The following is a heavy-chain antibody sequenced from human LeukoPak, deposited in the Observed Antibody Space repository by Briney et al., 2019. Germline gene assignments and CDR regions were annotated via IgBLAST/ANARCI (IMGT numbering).Heavy chain of an antibody. D-gene: IGHD3-10*01. CDR1: GYTFTSYY. V-gene: IGHV1-46*01. CDR2: INPSGGST. J-gene: IGHJ5*02. Sequence: ASVKVSCKASGYTFTSYYMHWVRQAPGQGLEWMGIINPSGGSTSYAQKFQGRVTMTRDTSTSTVYMELSSLRSEDTAVYYCARDSDLGLVRVRGPTNWFDPWGQGTLVTVSS. CDR3: ARDSDLGLVRVRGPTNWFDP.